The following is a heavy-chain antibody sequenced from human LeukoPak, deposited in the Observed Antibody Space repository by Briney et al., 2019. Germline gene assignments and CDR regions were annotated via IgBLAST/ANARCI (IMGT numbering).Heavy chain of an antibody. CDR1: GGTFSSYA. CDR2: IITIFGTA. Sequence: SVKVSCKASGGTFSSYAISWVRQAPGQGLEWMGGIITIFGTANYAQKFQGRVTITTDESTSTAYMELSSLRSEDTAVYYCARTLDMSGAGGVYYYYMDVWGKGTTVTVSS. V-gene: IGHV1-69*05. J-gene: IGHJ6*03. CDR3: ARTLDMSGAGGVYYYYMDV. D-gene: IGHD3-16*01.